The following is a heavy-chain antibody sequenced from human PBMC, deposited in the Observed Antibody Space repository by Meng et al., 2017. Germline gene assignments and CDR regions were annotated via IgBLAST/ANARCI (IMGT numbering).Heavy chain of an antibody. D-gene: IGHD3-10*01. Sequence: GGSLRLSCAASGFTFSSYDMHWVRQATGKGLEWVSAIGTAGDTYYPGSVKGRFTISRENAKNSLYLQMNSLRAGDTAVYYCARIRATYYYGSGSKYYFDYWGQGTLVTVSS. V-gene: IGHV3-13*01. CDR1: GFTFSSYD. CDR2: IGTAGDT. J-gene: IGHJ4*02. CDR3: ARIRATYYYGSGSKYYFDY.